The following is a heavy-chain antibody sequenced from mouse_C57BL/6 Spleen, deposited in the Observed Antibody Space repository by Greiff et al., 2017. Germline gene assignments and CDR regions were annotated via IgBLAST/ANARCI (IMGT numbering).Heavy chain of an antibody. J-gene: IGHJ4*01. CDR3: AREAYYSNYDYAMDY. Sequence: VQLQQSGAELVRPGTSVKMSCKASGYTFTNYWIGWAKQRPGHGLEWIGDIYPGGGYTNYNEKFKGKATLTADKSSSTAYMQFSSLTSEDSAIYYCAREAYYSNYDYAMDYWGQGTSVTVSS. D-gene: IGHD2-5*01. CDR1: GYTFTNYW. V-gene: IGHV1-63*01. CDR2: IYPGGGYT.